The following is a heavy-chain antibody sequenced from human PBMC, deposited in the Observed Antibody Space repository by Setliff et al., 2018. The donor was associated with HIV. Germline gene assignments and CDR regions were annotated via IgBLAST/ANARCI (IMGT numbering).Heavy chain of an antibody. D-gene: IGHD3-10*01. CDR3: ARGGALTMAPAGCFDS. Sequence: SETLSLTCTVSRDAISSGNNYWNWIRQRPRKGLEWIGYIYYDGATYYNPSLRSPVTISVDPSKNQIFLKMTSVTAADTAVYYCARGGALTMAPAGCFDSWGQGILVTVXS. V-gene: IGHV4-31*01. CDR1: RDAISSGNNY. CDR2: IYYDGAT. J-gene: IGHJ4*02.